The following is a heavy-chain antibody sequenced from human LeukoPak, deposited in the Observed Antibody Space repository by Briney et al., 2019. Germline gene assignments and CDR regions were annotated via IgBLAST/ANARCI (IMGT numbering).Heavy chain of an antibody. CDR2: INTNTGNP. CDR3: AREVNWFDP. V-gene: IGHV7-4-1*02. Sequence: ASVKVSCKASGYTFTSYAMSWVRQAPGQGLEWRGWINTNTGNPTYAQGFTGRFVFSLDTSVSTAYLQISSLKAEDTAVYYCAREVNWFDPWGQGTLVTVSS. CDR1: GYTFTSYA. J-gene: IGHJ5*02.